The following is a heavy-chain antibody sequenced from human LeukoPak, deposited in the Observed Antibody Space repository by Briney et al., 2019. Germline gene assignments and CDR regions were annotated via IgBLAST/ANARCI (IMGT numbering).Heavy chain of an antibody. CDR1: GFTFTNYK. D-gene: IGHD3-10*01. CDR2: ISGGSHYI. J-gene: IGHJ4*02. CDR3: AREAYGSGNYPFDY. Sequence: GGSLRLSCAASGFTFTNYKIHGVRQAPGKGLEWVSSISGGSHYIYYADSVRGRFTISRDNAKNSLYLQMHSLRAEGTAVYYCAREAYGSGNYPFDYWGQGTLVTVSS. V-gene: IGHV3-21*01.